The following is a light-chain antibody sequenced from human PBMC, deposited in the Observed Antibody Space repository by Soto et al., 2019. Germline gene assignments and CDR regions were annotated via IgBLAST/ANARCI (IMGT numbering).Light chain of an antibody. CDR2: AAS. CDR3: QHYNSYSEA. V-gene: IGKV1D-16*01. J-gene: IGKJ1*01. CDR1: QGISSW. Sequence: DIQMTQSPSSVSASVGDRVTITCRASQGISSWLAWYQQRPGKAPRLLIYAASTLESGVPSRFSGSGSGTAFTLTINSLQPEDFATYYCQHYNSYSEAFGQGTKVELK.